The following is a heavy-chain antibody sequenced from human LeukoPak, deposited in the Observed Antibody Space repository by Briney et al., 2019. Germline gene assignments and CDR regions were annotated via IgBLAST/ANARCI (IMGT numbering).Heavy chain of an antibody. CDR3: ARRRVMVYALTEPRPPDV. CDR2: INHSGST. CDR1: GGSISSSSYY. V-gene: IGHV4-39*07. Sequence: PSETLSLTCTVSGGSISSSSYYWSWIRQPPGKGLEWIGEINHSGSTNYNPSLKSRVTISVDTSKNQFSLKLSSVTAADTAVYYCARRRVMVYALTEPRPPDVWGQGTTVTVSS. D-gene: IGHD2-8*01. J-gene: IGHJ6*02.